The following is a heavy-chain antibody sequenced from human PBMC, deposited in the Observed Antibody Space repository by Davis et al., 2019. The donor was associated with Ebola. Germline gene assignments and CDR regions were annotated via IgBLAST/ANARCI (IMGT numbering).Heavy chain of an antibody. CDR1: GGSISSGGYS. CDR3: ARDEGGYVSLGAFDI. CDR2: IYYGGRI. V-gene: IGHV4-30-4*07. Sequence: SETLSLTCGVSGGSISSGGYSWSWVRQPPGKGLEWIGYIYYGGRIYYNPSLRIRLTISIDTSKNLFSLNVTSVTAADTAIYYCARDEGGYVSLGAFDIWGQGTRVTVSS. J-gene: IGHJ3*02. D-gene: IGHD3-22*01.